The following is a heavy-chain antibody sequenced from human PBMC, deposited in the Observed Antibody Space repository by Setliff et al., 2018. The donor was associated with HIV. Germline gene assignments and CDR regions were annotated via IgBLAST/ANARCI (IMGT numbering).Heavy chain of an antibody. CDR2: ISHSGNT. J-gene: IGHJ5*02. V-gene: IGHV4-59*11. Sequence: SETLSLTCTVSGDSINTHYWSWIRQPPGKGLEWIGCISHSGNTNFNPSLNSRVTISLETSKNQFSLRLTSLTAADTAIYYCVRSTVGAGASFPWGRGILVTVSS. CDR1: GDSINTHY. D-gene: IGHD1-26*01. CDR3: VRSTVGAGASFP.